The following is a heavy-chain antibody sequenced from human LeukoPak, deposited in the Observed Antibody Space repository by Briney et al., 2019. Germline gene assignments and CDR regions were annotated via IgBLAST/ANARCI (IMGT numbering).Heavy chain of an antibody. V-gene: IGHV3-9*01. J-gene: IGHJ4*02. D-gene: IGHD3-10*01. Sequence: GGSLRLSCAASGFTFDDYAMHWVRQAPGKGLEWVSGISWNSGSKGYADSVKGRFTISRDNAKNSLYLQMNSLRAEDTALYYCAKDRGWGYYGSGSYFDYWGQGTLVTVSS. CDR2: ISWNSGSK. CDR1: GFTFDDYA. CDR3: AKDRGWGYYGSGSYFDY.